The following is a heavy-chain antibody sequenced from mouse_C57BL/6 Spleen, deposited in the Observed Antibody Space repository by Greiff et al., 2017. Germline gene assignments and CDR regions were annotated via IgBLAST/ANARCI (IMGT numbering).Heavy chain of an antibody. CDR3: ARSPKGNYFDY. V-gene: IGHV1-18*01. CDR1: GYTFTDYN. CDR2: INPNNGGT. J-gene: IGHJ2*01. Sequence: VQLQQSGPELVKPGASVKIPCKASGYTFTDYNMDWVKQSHGQSLEWIGDINPNNGGTIYNQKFKGKATLTVDKSSSTAYMELRRLTSEDTAVYDCARSPKGNYFDYWGQGTTLTVSS.